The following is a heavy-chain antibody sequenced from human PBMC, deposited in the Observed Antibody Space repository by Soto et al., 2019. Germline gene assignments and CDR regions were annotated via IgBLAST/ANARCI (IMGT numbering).Heavy chain of an antibody. J-gene: IGHJ6*02. CDR1: GFILSGYD. CDR3: ASASYEGSFYYFYAMDV. D-gene: IGHD5-18*01. CDR2: IGTAGDP. V-gene: IGHV3-13*05. Sequence: EEQLVESGGGLVQPGGSLRLSCVASGFILSGYDMHWVRQATGEGLEWVSAIGTAGDPYYSGSVKGRFTISRGNAENAVSLQLNRLRASDTAVYHCASASYEGSFYYFYAMDVWGPGTTVTVSS.